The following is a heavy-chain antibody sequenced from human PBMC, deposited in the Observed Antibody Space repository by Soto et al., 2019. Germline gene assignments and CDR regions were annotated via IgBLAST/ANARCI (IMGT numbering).Heavy chain of an antibody. CDR1: DGSISSRSSY. J-gene: IGHJ4*02. V-gene: IGHV4-39*01. CDR3: AKTGFWSDYRVADY. D-gene: IGHD3-3*01. Sequence: QLQLQESGPGLVKPSETLSLTCTVSDGSISSRSSYWGWIRQPPGKGLEWIGGIKDRGRTYYNPSLKSRITISVDTSKNQFSLKMSSVTAADTAVYFCAKTGFWSDYRVADYWGQGTLVTVSS. CDR2: IKDRGRT.